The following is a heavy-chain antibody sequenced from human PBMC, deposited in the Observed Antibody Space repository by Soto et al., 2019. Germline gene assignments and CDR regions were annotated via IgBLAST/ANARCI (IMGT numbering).Heavy chain of an antibody. J-gene: IGHJ4*02. D-gene: IGHD6-6*01. CDR2: ISAYNGNT. Sequence: QVQLVQSGAEVKKPGASVKVSCKASGYIFTSYGISWVRQAPGQGLEWMGWISAYNGNTNYAHQLQGRVTMTTDTSTTTAYMELRSLRSYDTAVYYCARDDYSTSSVEDHWGQGTLVTVSS. CDR1: GYIFTSYG. V-gene: IGHV1-18*01. CDR3: ARDDYSTSSVEDH.